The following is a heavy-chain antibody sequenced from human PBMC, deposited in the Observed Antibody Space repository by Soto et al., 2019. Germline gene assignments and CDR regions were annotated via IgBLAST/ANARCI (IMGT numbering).Heavy chain of an antibody. CDR2: INHSGST. CDR3: ARGYGYCSGGSCPIDY. Sequence: QVQLQQWGAGLLKPSETLSLTCAVYGGSFSGYYWSWIRQPPGKGLEWIGEINHSGSTNYNPSLKSRVTISVDTSKNQFSLKLSSVTAADTAVYYCARGYGYCSGGSCPIDYWGQGTQVTVSS. D-gene: IGHD2-15*01. CDR1: GGSFSGYY. V-gene: IGHV4-34*01. J-gene: IGHJ4*02.